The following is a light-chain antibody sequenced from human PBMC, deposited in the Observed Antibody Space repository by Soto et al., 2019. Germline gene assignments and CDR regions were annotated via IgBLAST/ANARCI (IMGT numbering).Light chain of an antibody. CDR3: QQYNSYPWT. Sequence: DIQMTQSPSTLSASVGDRVTITCRASQSIRSWLAWYQQKQGKAPKFXIYDASSLESGVPSRFSGSGAGTEFTRTISSLQPDDFATDYCQQYNSYPWTFGQGTKVDIK. CDR2: DAS. V-gene: IGKV1-5*01. J-gene: IGKJ1*01. CDR1: QSIRSW.